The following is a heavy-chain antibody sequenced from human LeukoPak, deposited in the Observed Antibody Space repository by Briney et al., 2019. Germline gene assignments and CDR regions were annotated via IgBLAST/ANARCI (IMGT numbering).Heavy chain of an antibody. CDR3: SRAYSEACGLGYYYMDV. Sequence: GCSLPLPYVPSGFTFHTYSMNWLRQAPGKGLEWVSSISSSSSYIYYPDSLKGRFTISSNNAKNSLYLQMNSLSADDTAVYYRSRAYSEACGLGYYYMDVWGKGTTVTISS. J-gene: IGHJ6*03. D-gene: IGHD5-12*01. CDR1: GFTFHTYS. CDR2: ISSSSSYI. V-gene: IGHV3-21*01.